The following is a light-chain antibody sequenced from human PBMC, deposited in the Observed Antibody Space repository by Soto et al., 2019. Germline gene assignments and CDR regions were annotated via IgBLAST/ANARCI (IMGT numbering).Light chain of an antibody. CDR1: QSISSW. CDR2: DAS. V-gene: IGKV1-5*01. Sequence: DIHMTQSPSTLSASVGDRVTLSCRASQSISSWLAWYQQKPGKAPKLLIYDASSLESGVPSRFSGSGSGTEFTLTISSLQPDDFATYYCQQYNSYSQTFGQGTKVDIK. J-gene: IGKJ1*01. CDR3: QQYNSYSQT.